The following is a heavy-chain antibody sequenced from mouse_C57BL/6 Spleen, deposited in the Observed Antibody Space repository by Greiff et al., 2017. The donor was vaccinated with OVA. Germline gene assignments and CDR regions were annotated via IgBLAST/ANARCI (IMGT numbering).Heavy chain of an antibody. D-gene: IGHD2-5*01. CDR2: INPNNGGT. V-gene: IGHV1-26*01. J-gene: IGHJ3*01. Sequence: VQLQQSGPELVKPGASVKISCKASGYTFTDYYMNWVKQSHGKSLEWIGDINPNNGGTSYNQKFKGKATLTVDKSSSTAYMELRSLTSEDSAVYYCVYSNYEGFAYWGQGTLVTVSA. CDR3: VYSNYEGFAY. CDR1: GYTFTDYY.